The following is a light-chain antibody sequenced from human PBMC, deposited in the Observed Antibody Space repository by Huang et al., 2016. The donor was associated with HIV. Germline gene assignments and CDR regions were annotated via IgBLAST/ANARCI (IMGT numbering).Light chain of an antibody. CDR2: DAS. J-gene: IGKJ2*01. Sequence: ELVLTQSPATLSSSPWESATLSCRASQGVSRSLTWYQQKPGHPPTLLLFDASYRATGTPDRFRGSGSGTDFTLTVSSLEPEDFAIYYCQHRGNWPYTFGQGTKLEIK. V-gene: IGKV3-11*01. CDR1: QGVSRS. CDR3: QHRGNWPYT.